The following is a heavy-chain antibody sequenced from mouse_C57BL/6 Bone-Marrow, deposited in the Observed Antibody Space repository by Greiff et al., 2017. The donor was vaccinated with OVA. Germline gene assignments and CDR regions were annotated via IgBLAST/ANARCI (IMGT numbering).Heavy chain of an antibody. D-gene: IGHD1-1*01. V-gene: IGHV5-6*01. CDR2: ISSGGSYT. CDR1: GFTFSSYG. J-gene: IGHJ1*03. CDR3: ARRMPYGSSYDWYFDV. Sequence: EVQLVESGGDLVKPGGSLKLSCAASGFTFSSYGMSWVRQTPDKRLEWVATISSGGSYTYYPDSVKGRFTISRDNAKNTLYLQMSSLKSEDTAMYYCARRMPYGSSYDWYFDVWGTGTTVTVS.